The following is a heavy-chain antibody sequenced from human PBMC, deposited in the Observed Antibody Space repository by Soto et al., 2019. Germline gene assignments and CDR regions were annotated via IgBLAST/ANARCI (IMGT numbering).Heavy chain of an antibody. CDR1: GFTFSSYA. Sequence: GGSLRLSCAASGFTFSSYAMHWVRQAPGKGLEWVAVISYDGSNKYYADSGKGRFTISRDNYKNTLYLQMNSLRAEETAVYYCARELFDYVWGSYRYSPDYWGQGTLVTVSS. J-gene: IGHJ4*02. CDR2: ISYDGSNK. CDR3: ARELFDYVWGSYRYSPDY. V-gene: IGHV3-30-3*01. D-gene: IGHD3-16*02.